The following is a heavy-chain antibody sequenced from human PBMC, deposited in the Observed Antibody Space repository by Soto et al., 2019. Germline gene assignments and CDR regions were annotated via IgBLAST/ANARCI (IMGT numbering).Heavy chain of an antibody. CDR1: GSSISTGAYY. D-gene: IGHD3-22*01. J-gene: IGHJ5*02. CDR3: ARTSYDSSGTAADP. V-gene: IGHV4-31*03. Sequence: TSLTLSLTCTVSGSSISTGAYYCRWIRQLPGKGLEWIGYIYYSGSTYYNPSLKSRVTISVDTSKNQFSLKLSSVTAADTAVYYCARTSYDSSGTAADPWGQGTLVTVSS. CDR2: IYYSGST.